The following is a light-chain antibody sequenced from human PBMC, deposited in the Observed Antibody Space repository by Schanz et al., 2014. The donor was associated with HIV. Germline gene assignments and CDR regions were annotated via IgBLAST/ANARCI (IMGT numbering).Light chain of an antibody. CDR2: DSN. CDR1: SSNIGTGYD. CDR3: SSYTTGSTVV. V-gene: IGLV1-40*01. Sequence: QSVLSQPPSVSGAPGQRVTISCTGSSSNIGTGYDIHWFQHLPGTAPKLLIYDSNNRPSGVPDRFSGSKSGNTASLTISGLQAEDEAEYFCSSYTTGSTVVFGGGTKLTVL. J-gene: IGLJ2*01.